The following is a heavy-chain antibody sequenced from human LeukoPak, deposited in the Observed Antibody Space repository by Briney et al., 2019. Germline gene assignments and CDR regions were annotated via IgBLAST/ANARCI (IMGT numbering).Heavy chain of an antibody. Sequence: PGRSLRLSCAASGFTFSSYGMHWVRQAPGKGLEWVAVISYDGSNKYYADSVKGRFTISRDNAKNSVYLQMNSLRAEDTAVYYCARGGLYHYSGTSGDYWGQGTLVTVSS. D-gene: IGHD1-26*01. CDR3: ARGGLYHYSGTSGDY. V-gene: IGHV3-30*03. J-gene: IGHJ4*02. CDR2: ISYDGSNK. CDR1: GFTFSSYG.